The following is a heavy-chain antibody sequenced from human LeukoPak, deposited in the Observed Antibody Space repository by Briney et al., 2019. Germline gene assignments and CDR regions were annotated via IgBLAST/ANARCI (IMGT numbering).Heavy chain of an antibody. CDR1: GFTFSSYS. CDR3: ARGHEEENWFDP. V-gene: IGHV3-21*01. J-gene: IGHJ5*02. CDR2: ISSSSSYI. Sequence: PGGSLRLSCAASGFTFSSYSTNWVRQAPGKGLEWVSSISSSSSYINYADSVKGRFTTSRDNAKNSLYLQMNSLRAEDTAVYYCARGHEEENWFDPWGQGTLVTVSS.